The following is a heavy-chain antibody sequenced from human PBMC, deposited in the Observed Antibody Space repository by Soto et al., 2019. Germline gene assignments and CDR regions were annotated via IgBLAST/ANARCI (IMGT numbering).Heavy chain of an antibody. J-gene: IGHJ5*02. D-gene: IGHD3-22*01. CDR1: GFTFSSYG. V-gene: IGHV3-33*01. CDR2: IWYDGNNE. Sequence: PGGSLRLSCAASGFTFSSYGMHWVRQAPGKGLEWVAVIWYDGNNEYYADSVKGRFTISRDNSKNTLYLQMSSLRAEDTAVYYCAREAERLGYSPKWFDPWGQGTLVTVSS. CDR3: AREAERLGYSPKWFDP.